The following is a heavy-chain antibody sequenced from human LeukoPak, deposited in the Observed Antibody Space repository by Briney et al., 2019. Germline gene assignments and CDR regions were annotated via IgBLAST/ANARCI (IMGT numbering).Heavy chain of an antibody. J-gene: IGHJ4*02. Sequence: SETLSLTCTVSGGSISSSSYYWGWIRQPPGKGLEWIGSIYYSGSTYYNPSLKSRVTISVDTSKNQFSLKLSSVTAADTAVYYCARDVLRYFDWLPVYFDYWGQGTLVTVSS. V-gene: IGHV4-39*01. CDR3: ARDVLRYFDWLPVYFDY. CDR1: GGSISSSSYY. D-gene: IGHD3-9*01. CDR2: IYYSGST.